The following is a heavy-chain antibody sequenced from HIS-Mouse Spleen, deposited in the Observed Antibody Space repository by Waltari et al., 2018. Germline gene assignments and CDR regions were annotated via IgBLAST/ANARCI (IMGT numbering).Heavy chain of an antibody. CDR2: IYYSGST. Sequence: QVQLQESGPGLVKPSQTLSLTCTVSGGSISSGGYYWSWIRQHPGKGLEWIGYIYYSGSTSYNPSLKRLVTISVDTSKNQFSLKLSSVTAADTAVYYCARDGSSGSYIPPYYYYGMDVWGQGTTVTVSS. D-gene: IGHD3-10*01. V-gene: IGHV4-31*01. CDR1: GGSISSGGYY. CDR3: ARDGSSGSYIPPYYYYGMDV. J-gene: IGHJ6*02.